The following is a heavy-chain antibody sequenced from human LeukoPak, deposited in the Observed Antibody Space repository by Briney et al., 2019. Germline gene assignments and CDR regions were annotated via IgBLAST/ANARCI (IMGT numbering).Heavy chain of an antibody. Sequence: PGGSLRLSCAASGFIFDDYAMHWVRQAPGKGLEWVSLISWDGDRRTYADSVKGRFTISRDNSKNSLYLQMNSLRTEDTALYYCVKDSLGGSGGHYLHYWGQGTLVTVSS. J-gene: IGHJ4*02. CDR1: GFIFDDYA. D-gene: IGHD3-16*01. V-gene: IGHV3-43*01. CDR3: VKDSLGGSGGHYLHY. CDR2: ISWDGDRR.